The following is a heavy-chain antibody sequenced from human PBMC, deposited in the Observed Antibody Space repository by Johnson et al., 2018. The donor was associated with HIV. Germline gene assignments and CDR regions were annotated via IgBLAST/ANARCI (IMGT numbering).Heavy chain of an antibody. D-gene: IGHD6-13*01. CDR3: AKCIWGSSLIDVFDI. J-gene: IGHJ3*02. V-gene: IGHV3-9*01. CDR2: IGTAGDT. Sequence: VQLVESGGGLVQPGRSLRLSCAASGFTFDDYAMHWVRQAPGKGLEWVSGIGTAGDTYYPGSVKGRFTISRDNSKNTLYLQMNSLRAEDTAVYYCAKCIWGSSLIDVFDIWGQGTMVTVAS. CDR1: GFTFDDYA.